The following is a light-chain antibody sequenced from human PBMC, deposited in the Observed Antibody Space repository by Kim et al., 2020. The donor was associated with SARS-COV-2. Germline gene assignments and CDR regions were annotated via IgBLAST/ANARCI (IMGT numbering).Light chain of an antibody. J-gene: IGLJ1*01. CDR1: SLSDYY. V-gene: IGLV3-19*01. Sequence: ALGQTVTITCQGDSLSDYYASWYQVKPGQVPVLVIYGQDYRASGIPDRFSGSTSGNTASLTITGAQAGDEADYYCNSRDSSGDHYVFGTGTNVT. CDR2: GQD. CDR3: NSRDSSGDHYV.